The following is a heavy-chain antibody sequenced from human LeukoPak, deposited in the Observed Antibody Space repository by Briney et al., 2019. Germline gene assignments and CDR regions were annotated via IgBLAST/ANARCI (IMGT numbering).Heavy chain of an antibody. Sequence: GATVKISCKASGYTFTDYYMHWVQQAPGKGLEWMGRVDPEDGETIYAEKFQGRVTITADTSTDTAYMELSSLRSEDTAVYYCATDPPTVTPGALDYWGQGTLVTVSS. CDR1: GYTFTDYY. J-gene: IGHJ4*02. CDR3: ATDPPTVTPGALDY. CDR2: VDPEDGET. V-gene: IGHV1-69-2*01. D-gene: IGHD4-17*01.